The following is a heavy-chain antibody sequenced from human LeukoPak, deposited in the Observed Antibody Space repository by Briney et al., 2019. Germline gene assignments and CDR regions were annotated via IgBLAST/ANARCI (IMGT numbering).Heavy chain of an antibody. Sequence: ASVKVSCKASGYTFTGYYMHWVRQAPGQGLEWMGRINPNSGGTNYAQKFQGRVTMTRDTSISTAYMELSRLRSDDTAVYYCARGATKRYFDWLLGYWGQGTLVTVSS. CDR1: GYTFTGYY. CDR3: ARGATKRYFDWLLGY. V-gene: IGHV1-2*06. D-gene: IGHD3-9*01. J-gene: IGHJ4*02. CDR2: INPNSGGT.